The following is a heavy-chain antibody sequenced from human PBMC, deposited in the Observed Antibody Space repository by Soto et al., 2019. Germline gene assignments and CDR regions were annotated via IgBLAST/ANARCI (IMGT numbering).Heavy chain of an antibody. D-gene: IGHD3-10*01. J-gene: IGHJ6*02. Sequence: GGSLRLSCAASGFTFSSYGMHWVRQAPGKGLEWVAVISYDGSNKYYADSVKGRFTISRDNSKNTLYLQMNSLRAEDTAVYYCAKSDYGSGSLMGPYYYYGMDVWGQGTTVTVSS. CDR1: GFTFSSYG. V-gene: IGHV3-30*18. CDR3: AKSDYGSGSLMGPYYYYGMDV. CDR2: ISYDGSNK.